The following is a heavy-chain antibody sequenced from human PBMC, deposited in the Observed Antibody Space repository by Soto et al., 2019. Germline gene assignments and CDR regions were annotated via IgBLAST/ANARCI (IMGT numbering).Heavy chain of an antibody. D-gene: IGHD3-22*01. CDR3: AREDYYDSSGYYGY. Sequence: GGSLRLSCAASGFTVSSNYMSWVRQAPGKGLEWVSVIYSGGSTYYADSVKGRFTISRDNSKNTLYLQMNSLRAEDTAVYYCAREDYYDSSGYYGYWGQGTLVTVAS. V-gene: IGHV3-53*01. J-gene: IGHJ4*02. CDR1: GFTVSSNY. CDR2: IYSGGST.